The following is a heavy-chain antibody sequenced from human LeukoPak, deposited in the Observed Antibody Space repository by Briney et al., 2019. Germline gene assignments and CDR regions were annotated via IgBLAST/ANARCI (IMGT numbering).Heavy chain of an antibody. V-gene: IGHV1-69*04. J-gene: IGHJ6*02. D-gene: IGHD6-19*01. CDR1: GGTFSSYA. CDR3: ARDFVAGTPNYYYYGMDV. Sequence: ASVKVSCKASGGTFSSYAISWVRQAPGQGLEWMGRIIPILGIANYAQKLQGRVTMTTDTSTSTAYMELRSLRSDDTAVYYCARDFVAGTPNYYYYGMDVWGQGTTVTVSS. CDR2: IIPILGIA.